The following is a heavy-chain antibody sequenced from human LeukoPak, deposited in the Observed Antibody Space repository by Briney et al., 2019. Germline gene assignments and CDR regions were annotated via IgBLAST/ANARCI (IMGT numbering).Heavy chain of an antibody. Sequence: PSETLSLTCTVSGGSISSYYWSWIRQPPGKGLEWIGYIYYSGSTNYNPSLKSRVTISVDTSKNQFSLKLSSVTAADTAVYFCARDLRVSCAFDIWGQGTMVTVSS. D-gene: IGHD5/OR15-5a*01. CDR3: ARDLRVSCAFDI. CDR2: IYYSGST. V-gene: IGHV4-59*01. CDR1: GGSISSYY. J-gene: IGHJ3*02.